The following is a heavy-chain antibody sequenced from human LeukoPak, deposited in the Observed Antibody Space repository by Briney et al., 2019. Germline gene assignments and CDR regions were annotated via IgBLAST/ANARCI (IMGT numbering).Heavy chain of an antibody. D-gene: IGHD3-22*01. CDR2: IYYSGST. V-gene: IGHV4-39*01. J-gene: IGHJ4*02. CDR1: GGSISSYY. CDR3: ARLRYYDSSGYTYYFDY. Sequence: KPSETLSLTCTVSGGSISSYYWGWIRQPPGKGLEWIGSIYYSGSTYYNPSLKSRVTISVDTSKNQFSLKLSSVTAADTAVYYCARLRYYDSSGYTYYFDYWGQGTLVTVSS.